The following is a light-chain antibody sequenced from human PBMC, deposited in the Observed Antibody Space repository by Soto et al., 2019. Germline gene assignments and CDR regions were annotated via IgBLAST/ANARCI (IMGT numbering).Light chain of an antibody. CDR1: QSVSSN. V-gene: IGKV3-15*01. CDR3: QQFHYWWT. J-gene: IGKJ1*01. CDR2: GAS. Sequence: EIIMTQSPATLSVSPGERATLSCRASQSVSSNLVWYQQKPGQAPRLLIYGASTRATGIPARFSGSGSGTEFTLTISSLQSEDFAFYYCQQFHYWWTFGQGTKVDI.